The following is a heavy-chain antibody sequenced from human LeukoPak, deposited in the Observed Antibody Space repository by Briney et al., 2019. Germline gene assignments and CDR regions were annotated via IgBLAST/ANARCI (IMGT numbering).Heavy chain of an antibody. CDR2: IKQDGSEK. V-gene: IGHV3-7*01. CDR3: ARTPYRRYFDY. Sequence: GGSLRLSCATSGFTFSNYWMTWVHQAPGKGLEWVANIKQDGSEKYYVDSVKGRFTISRDNAKNSLCLQMNNLRAEDTAVYYCARTPYRRYFDYWGQGTLVTVSS. CDR1: GFTFSNYW. J-gene: IGHJ4*02.